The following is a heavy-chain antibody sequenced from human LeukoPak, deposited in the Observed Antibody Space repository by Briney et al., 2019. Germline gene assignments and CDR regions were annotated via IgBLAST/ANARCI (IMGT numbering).Heavy chain of an antibody. Sequence: AGGSLRLSCAASGFIFRNYAMSWVRQAPGKWLEWVSAITGSGDTTYYADSVKGRFTISRDNSKNALYVEMNTLRAEDTAVYYCVKWGDYDILTGYYVPDFWGQGTLVTVSS. CDR3: VKWGDYDILTGYYVPDF. D-gene: IGHD3-9*01. CDR2: ITGSGDTT. J-gene: IGHJ4*02. V-gene: IGHV3-23*01. CDR1: GFIFRNYA.